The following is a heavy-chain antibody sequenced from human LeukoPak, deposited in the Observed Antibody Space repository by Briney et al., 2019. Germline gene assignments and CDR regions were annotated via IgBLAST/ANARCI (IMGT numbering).Heavy chain of an antibody. J-gene: IGHJ4*02. V-gene: IGHV5-10-1*01. CDR2: IYPSDSYT. D-gene: IGHD5-12*01. CDR3: ARQVGYDYGY. CDR1: GYRFTSYW. Sequence: GASLEISCKGSGYRFTSYWISWERQMQGKGLEWMGRIYPSDSYTNYSPSFQGHVTISADKSISTAYLQWSSLKASDTAMYYCARQVGYDYGYWGQGTLVTVSS.